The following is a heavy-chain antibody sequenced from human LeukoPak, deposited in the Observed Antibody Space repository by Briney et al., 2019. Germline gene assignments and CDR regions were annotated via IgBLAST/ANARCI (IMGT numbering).Heavy chain of an antibody. CDR2: IYTSGST. J-gene: IGHJ5*02. Sequence: SETLSLTCAVYGGSFSGYYWSWIRQPAGKGLEWIGRIYTSGSTNYNPSLKSRVTMSVDTSKNQFSLKLSSVTAADTAVYYCAREWGRYCSSTSCDGPFDPWGQGTLVTVSS. CDR1: GGSFSGYY. CDR3: AREWGRYCSSTSCDGPFDP. V-gene: IGHV4-4*07. D-gene: IGHD2-2*01.